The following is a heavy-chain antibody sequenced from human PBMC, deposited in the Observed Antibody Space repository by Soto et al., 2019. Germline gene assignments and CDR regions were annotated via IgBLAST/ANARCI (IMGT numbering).Heavy chain of an antibody. Sequence: PSETLSLTCTVSGGSISSGGHYWRWIRQHPGKGLEWIGYIYYSGSTYYNPSLKSRVTISVDTSKNQFSLKLSSVTAVDTAVYYCASLSIAARPRWYYGMDVWGQGTTVTVSS. J-gene: IGHJ6*02. D-gene: IGHD6-6*01. CDR1: GGSISSGGHY. CDR2: IYYSGST. V-gene: IGHV4-31*03. CDR3: ASLSIAARPRWYYGMDV.